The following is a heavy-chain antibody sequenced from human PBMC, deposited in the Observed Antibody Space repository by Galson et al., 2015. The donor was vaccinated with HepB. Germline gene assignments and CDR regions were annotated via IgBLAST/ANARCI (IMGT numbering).Heavy chain of an antibody. CDR2: INTNTGNP. CDR3: ARSNDPGWFGP. CDR1: GYTLTNYA. J-gene: IGHJ5*02. V-gene: IGHV7-4-1*02. D-gene: IGHD3-16*01. Sequence: SVKVSCKASGYTLTNYAMNWVRQAPGQGLEWMGWINTNTGNPTYAQDFTGRFVFSLDASVNTAYLQISSLKAEDTAVYFCARSNDPGWFGPWGQGTLVIVSS.